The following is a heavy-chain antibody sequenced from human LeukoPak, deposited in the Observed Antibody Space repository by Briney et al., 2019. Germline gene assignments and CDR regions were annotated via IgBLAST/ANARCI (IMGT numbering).Heavy chain of an antibody. CDR3: ATGYDPITNWFDP. CDR1: GGSISSYY. Sequence: SETLSLTCTVSGGSISSYYWSWIRQPPGKGLEWIGYIYYSGSTNYNPSLESRVTISVDTSKNQFSLKLSSVTAADTAVYYCATGYDPITNWFDPWGQGTLVTVSS. CDR2: IYYSGST. J-gene: IGHJ5*02. V-gene: IGHV4-59*01. D-gene: IGHD5-12*01.